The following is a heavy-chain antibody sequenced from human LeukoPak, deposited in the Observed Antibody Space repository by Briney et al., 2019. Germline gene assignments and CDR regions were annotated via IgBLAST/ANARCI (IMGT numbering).Heavy chain of an antibody. D-gene: IGHD3-10*01. CDR2: INPNSGGT. Sequence: ASVKVSCKASGYTFTGYYMHWVRQAPGQGLEWMEWINPNSGGTNYAQKFQGRVTMTRDTSISTAYMELSRLRSDDTAVYYCARAVRTVYYFDYWGQGTLVTVSS. J-gene: IGHJ4*02. CDR1: GYTFTGYY. CDR3: ARAVRTVYYFDY. V-gene: IGHV1-2*02.